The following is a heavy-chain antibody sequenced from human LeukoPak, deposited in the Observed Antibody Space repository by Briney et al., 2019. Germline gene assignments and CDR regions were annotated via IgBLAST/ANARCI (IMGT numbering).Heavy chain of an antibody. CDR1: GFTFDDFA. CDR3: AKDIAVTGVGSGDFFDY. Sequence: PGGSLRLSCAASGFTFDDFAMHWVRHPPGKGLEWVALISGDGYSTYYADSLKGRLTISRDNSKNSLYLQMNSLRSEDTALYYCAKDIAVTGVGSGDFFDYWGQGTLVTVSS. V-gene: IGHV3-43*02. CDR2: ISGDGYST. J-gene: IGHJ4*02. D-gene: IGHD6-19*01.